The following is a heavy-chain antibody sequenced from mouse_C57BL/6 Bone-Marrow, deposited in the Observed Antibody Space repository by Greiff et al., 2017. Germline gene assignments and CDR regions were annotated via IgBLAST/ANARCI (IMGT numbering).Heavy chain of an antibody. CDR2: IWSGGCT. V-gene: IGHV2-2*01. CDR3: ARNYGGNYYFDY. D-gene: IGHD1-1*02. Sequence: VQLVESGPGLVQPSQSLSITCTVSGFSLTSYGVHWVRQSPGKGLEWLGVIWSGGCTDYNAAFISRLSISKDNSKSQVFFKMNSLQADDTAIYYCARNYGGNYYFDYWGQGTTLTVSS. J-gene: IGHJ2*01. CDR1: GFSLTSYG.